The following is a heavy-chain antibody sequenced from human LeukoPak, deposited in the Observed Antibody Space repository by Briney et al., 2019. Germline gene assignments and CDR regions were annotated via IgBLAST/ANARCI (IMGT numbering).Heavy chain of an antibody. Sequence: SETLSLTCTVSGGSIIGYYWSWIRQSPGKGLEWIGYIYYSGSTNYNPSLKSRATISVDTSKNQFSLKLSSVTAADTAIYYCARISGYLTYWGQGTLVTVSS. CDR2: IYYSGST. D-gene: IGHD3-22*01. CDR3: ARISGYLTY. V-gene: IGHV4-59*01. J-gene: IGHJ4*02. CDR1: GGSIIGYY.